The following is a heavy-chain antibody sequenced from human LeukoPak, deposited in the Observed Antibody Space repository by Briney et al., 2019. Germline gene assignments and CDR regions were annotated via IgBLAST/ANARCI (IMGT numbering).Heavy chain of an antibody. CDR3: ARCPLYGDYYCDF. CDR1: NYTFSDYT. J-gene: IGHJ4*02. V-gene: IGHV1-18*01. D-gene: IGHD4-17*01. Sequence: GASVKLSCKASNYTFSDYTINWVRQAPGQGLEWMGWISPKNGDTNPAQRFQGRVTMTTETSTTTAYMDLRNLTSDDTAVYFCARCPLYGDYYCDFWGQGTLVTVSS. CDR2: ISPKNGDT.